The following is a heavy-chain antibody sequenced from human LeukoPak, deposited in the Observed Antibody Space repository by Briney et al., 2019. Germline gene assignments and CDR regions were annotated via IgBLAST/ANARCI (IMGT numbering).Heavy chain of an antibody. CDR3: ARHTYYCSSTSCYPSEIDY. Sequence: SETLSLTCTVSGGSISSSSYYWGWIRQPPGKGLERIGSIYYSGSTYYKSSLKSRVTMSVDTSRNQFSLRLSSVTAADTAVYYCARHTYYCSSTSCYPSEIDYWGQGTLVTVSS. CDR1: GGSISSSSYY. V-gene: IGHV4-39*01. D-gene: IGHD2-2*01. J-gene: IGHJ4*02. CDR2: IYYSGST.